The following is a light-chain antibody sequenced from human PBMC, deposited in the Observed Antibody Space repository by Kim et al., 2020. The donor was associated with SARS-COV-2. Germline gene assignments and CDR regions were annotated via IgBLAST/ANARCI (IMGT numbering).Light chain of an antibody. Sequence: SPGGRAALSGRASQSVRGNVAWSQQKPGQDPRLLIYGASTRTTGIPARLSGSGSGTEFTLTISSLQSEDFAVYYCQQYNNWPPYTFGQGTKLEI. CDR2: GAS. CDR3: QQYNNWPPYT. J-gene: IGKJ2*01. V-gene: IGKV3-15*01. CDR1: QSVRGN.